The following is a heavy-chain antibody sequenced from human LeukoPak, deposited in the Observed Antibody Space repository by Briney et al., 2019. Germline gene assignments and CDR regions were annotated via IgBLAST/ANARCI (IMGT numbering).Heavy chain of an antibody. CDR3: ASEPYDSSGTAGY. CDR2: INPNSGGT. V-gene: IGHV1-2*06. CDR1: GYTFTGYY. Sequence: PGASVKASCKASGYTFTGYYMHWVRQAPGQGLEWMGRINPNSGGTNYAQKFQGRVTMTRDTSISTAYMELSRLRSDDTAVYYCASEPYDSSGTAGYWGQGTLVTVSS. D-gene: IGHD3-22*01. J-gene: IGHJ4*02.